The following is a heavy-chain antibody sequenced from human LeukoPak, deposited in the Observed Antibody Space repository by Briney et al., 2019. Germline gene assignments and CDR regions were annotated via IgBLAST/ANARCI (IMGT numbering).Heavy chain of an antibody. V-gene: IGHV1-24*01. D-gene: IGHD6-13*01. J-gene: IGHJ4*02. CDR3: ATDRGGSSPIFDY. Sequence: ASVKVSCKVSGYTLTELSMHWVRQAPGKGLEWMGGFDPEDGETIYAQKFQGSLTMTEDTSTDTAYMELSSLRSEDTAVYYCATDRGGSSPIFDYWGQGTLVTVSS. CDR1: GYTLTELS. CDR2: FDPEDGET.